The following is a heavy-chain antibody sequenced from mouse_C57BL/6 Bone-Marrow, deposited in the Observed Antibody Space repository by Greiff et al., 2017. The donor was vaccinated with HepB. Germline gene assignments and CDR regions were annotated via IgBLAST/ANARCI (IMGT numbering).Heavy chain of an antibody. Sequence: EVQRVESGPELVKPGASVKMSCKASGYTFTDYNMHWVKQSHGKSLEWIGYINPNNGGTSYNQKFKGKATLTVNKSSSTAYMELRSLTSEDSAVYYCARGDYDRGGFAYWGQGTLVTVSA. V-gene: IGHV1-22*01. CDR1: GYTFTDYN. CDR3: ARGDYDRGGFAY. J-gene: IGHJ3*01. CDR2: INPNNGGT. D-gene: IGHD2-4*01.